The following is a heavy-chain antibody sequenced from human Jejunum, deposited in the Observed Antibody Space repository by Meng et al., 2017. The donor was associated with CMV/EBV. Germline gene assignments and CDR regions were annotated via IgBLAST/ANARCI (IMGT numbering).Heavy chain of an antibody. V-gene: IGHV4-31*02. Sequence: GGSISSGDYYWSWIRQHPGKGLEWIGYVYYSGSTYYIPSLRSRLAISVDTSTNHFSLKLSSVTAADTAVYYCARERADSSGYHGFDYWGQGTLVTVSS. J-gene: IGHJ4*02. CDR1: GGSISSGDYY. CDR3: ARERADSSGYHGFDY. D-gene: IGHD3-22*01. CDR2: VYYSGST.